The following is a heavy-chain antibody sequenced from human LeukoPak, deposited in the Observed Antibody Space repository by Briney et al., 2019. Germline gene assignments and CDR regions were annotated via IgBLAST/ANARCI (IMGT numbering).Heavy chain of an antibody. CDR2: IKANGREK. J-gene: IGHJ4*02. V-gene: IGHV3-7*05. CDR1: GFSFSGHG. Sequence: PGGSLRISCAASGFSFSGHGMNWVRQPPGKGLEWVANIKANGREKYYVDSVKGRFTISRDDAKRTVDLQMDNLRAEDTAIYYCAYRNNFEYWGQGALVTVSS. CDR3: AYRNNFEY. D-gene: IGHD1-26*01.